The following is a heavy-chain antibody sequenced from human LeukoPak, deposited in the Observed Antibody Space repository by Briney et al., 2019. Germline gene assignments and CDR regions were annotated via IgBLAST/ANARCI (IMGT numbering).Heavy chain of an antibody. J-gene: IGHJ3*02. CDR3: ARDPDAFDI. CDR1: GFTFSSYE. Sequence: GSLRLSCAASGFTFSSYEMNWVRQAPGKGLEWIGYIYYSGSTNYNPSLKSRVTISVDTSKNQFSLKLSSVTAADTAVYYCARDPDAFDIWGQGTMVTVSS. CDR2: IYYSGST. V-gene: IGHV4-59*01.